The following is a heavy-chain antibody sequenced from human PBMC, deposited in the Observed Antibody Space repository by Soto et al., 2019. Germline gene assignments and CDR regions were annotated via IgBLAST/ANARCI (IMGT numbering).Heavy chain of an antibody. Sequence: QVQLVQSGAEVKKPGSSVKVSCKASGGTFSSYAISWVRQAPGQGLEWMGGIIPIFGTANYAQKFQGRVTITADESTSTAYMELSSLRSEDTAVYYCARDHGCRSTSCYTWFDPWGQGTLVTVSS. CDR3: ARDHGCRSTSCYTWFDP. CDR1: GGTFSSYA. CDR2: IIPIFGTA. J-gene: IGHJ5*02. V-gene: IGHV1-69*01. D-gene: IGHD2-2*02.